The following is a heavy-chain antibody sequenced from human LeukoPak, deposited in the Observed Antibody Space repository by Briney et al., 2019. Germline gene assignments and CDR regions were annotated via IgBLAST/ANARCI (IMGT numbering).Heavy chain of an antibody. CDR2: IYSGGST. Sequence: GGSLRLSCAASGFTVSSNYMSWVRQAPGKGLEWVSVIYSGGSTYYADSVKGRFTNSRDNSKNTLYLQMNSLRAEDTAVYYCAREDGYYDSSGYTGGAFDIWGQGTMVTVSS. CDR1: GFTVSSNY. D-gene: IGHD3-22*01. V-gene: IGHV3-53*01. J-gene: IGHJ3*02. CDR3: AREDGYYDSSGYTGGAFDI.